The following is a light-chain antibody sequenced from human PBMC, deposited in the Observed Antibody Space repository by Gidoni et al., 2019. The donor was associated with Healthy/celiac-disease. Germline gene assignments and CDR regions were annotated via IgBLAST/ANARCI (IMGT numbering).Light chain of an antibody. CDR3: QQYNSYPWT. CDR2: DAS. Sequence: DIQMTQSPSTLSASVGDRVTITCRASQSISSWLAWYQQKPGKAPKLLIYDASSLESGFPSRFSGSGSGTEFTLTISSLQPDDFATYYCQQYNSYPWTFGQXTKVEIK. CDR1: QSISSW. J-gene: IGKJ1*01. V-gene: IGKV1-5*01.